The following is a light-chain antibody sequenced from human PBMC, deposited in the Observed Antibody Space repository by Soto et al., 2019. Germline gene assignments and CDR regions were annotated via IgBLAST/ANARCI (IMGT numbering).Light chain of an antibody. V-gene: IGLV7-43*01. CDR3: LLYYGGAHLV. CDR2: TTN. Sequence: QTVVTQEPSLTVSPGGTVTLTCASSTGAVTSGNYPSWFQQKPGQTPRTLIYTTNNRHSWTPTRFSGSLLGGKAALTLSGVQPEDEAEYYCLLYYGGAHLVFGGGTKLTVL. J-gene: IGLJ3*02. CDR1: TGAVTSGNY.